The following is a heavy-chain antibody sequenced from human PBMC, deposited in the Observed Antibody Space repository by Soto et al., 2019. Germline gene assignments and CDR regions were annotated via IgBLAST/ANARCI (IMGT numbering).Heavy chain of an antibody. D-gene: IGHD6-13*01. CDR2: SSKTGTT. CDR1: GDSITSSHY. Sequence: SETLSLTYAVSGDSITSSHYWNWAGQYPGKGQKWTAESSKTGTTNYNPSLESRVIIPLDTSTNQFSLKLTSVAAADTAVYYCARGRIAPRMFDSWGQATLVNVS. CDR3: ARGRIAPRMFDS. J-gene: IGHJ4*02. V-gene: IGHV4-4*02.